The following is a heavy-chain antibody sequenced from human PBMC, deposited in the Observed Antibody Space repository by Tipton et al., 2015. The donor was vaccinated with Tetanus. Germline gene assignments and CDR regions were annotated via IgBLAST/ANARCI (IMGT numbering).Heavy chain of an antibody. CDR2: IYFSGDT. V-gene: IGHV4-39*01. CDR3: ARHNSGYFTFFDY. Sequence: TLSLTCTVSSVSIADNSNYWGWIRQPPGKGLEWIGSIYFSGDTYSNPSLKSRVTMSVDTSRSQFSLRLGSVTAADTAVYYCARHNSGYFTFFDYWGQGTLVTVSS. J-gene: IGHJ4*02. CDR1: SVSIADNSNY. D-gene: IGHD3-3*01.